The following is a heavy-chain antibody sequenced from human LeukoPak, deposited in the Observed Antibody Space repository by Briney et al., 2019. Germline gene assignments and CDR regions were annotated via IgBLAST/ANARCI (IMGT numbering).Heavy chain of an antibody. D-gene: IGHD4-17*01. J-gene: IGHJ4*02. V-gene: IGHV3-11*06. CDR1: GFTFSDYY. CDR2: IRSRSSYT. Sequence: PGGSLRLSCAASGFTFSDYYMSWIRQAPGEGLEWISYIRSRSSYTNYADSVKGRFTISRDNAENSLYLQMNSLRDEDTAVYYCARVADGYGDCPLFDYWGQGTLVTVSS. CDR3: ARVADGYGDCPLFDY.